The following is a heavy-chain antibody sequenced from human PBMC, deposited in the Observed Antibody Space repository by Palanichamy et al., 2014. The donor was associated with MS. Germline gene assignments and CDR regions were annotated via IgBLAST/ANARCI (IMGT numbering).Heavy chain of an antibody. J-gene: IGHJ3*02. CDR3: TRVGDYGRAFDK. CDR1: GFTFSSYA. CDR2: IWPDGSNK. V-gene: IGHV3-33*01. Sequence: VQLVESGGGVVQPGRSLTVSCAASGFTFSSYAMHWVRQAPGKGLKWVALIWPDGSNKYYADSVKGRFTLSRDNSKNTVCLQMDSLRPDDTAIYYCTRVGDYGRAFDKWGQGTLVSVSS. D-gene: IGHD4-17*01.